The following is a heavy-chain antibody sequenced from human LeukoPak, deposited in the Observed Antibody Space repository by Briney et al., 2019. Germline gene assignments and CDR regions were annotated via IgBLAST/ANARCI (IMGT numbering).Heavy chain of an antibody. CDR3: ARPEYSSSDLAYY. D-gene: IGHD6-6*01. CDR1: GYTFTSYG. Sequence: ASVKVSCKASGYTFTSYGISWVRQAPGQGLEWMGWINAGNGNTKYSQKFQGRVTITRDTSASTAYMELSSLRSEDTAVYYCARPEYSSSDLAYYWGQGTLVTVSS. J-gene: IGHJ4*02. CDR2: INAGNGNT. V-gene: IGHV1-3*01.